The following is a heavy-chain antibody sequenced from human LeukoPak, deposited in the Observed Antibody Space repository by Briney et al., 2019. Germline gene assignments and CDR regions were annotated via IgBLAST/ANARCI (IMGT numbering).Heavy chain of an antibody. CDR2: TYYSGNT. CDR1: GGSFSGYY. J-gene: IGHJ6*02. Sequence: PSETLSLTCAVYGGSFSGYYWSWIRQPPGKGLEWIGHTYYSGNTNYNPSLKSRVTISIDTSKNQFSLKLSSVTAADTAVYYCAKLHSSSSFYYGMDVWGQGTTVTVSS. V-gene: IGHV4-59*01. CDR3: AKLHSSSSFYYGMDV. D-gene: IGHD6-6*01.